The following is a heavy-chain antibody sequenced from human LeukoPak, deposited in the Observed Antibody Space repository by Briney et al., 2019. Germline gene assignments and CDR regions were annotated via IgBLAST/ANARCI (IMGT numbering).Heavy chain of an antibody. V-gene: IGHV3-7*01. CDR1: GFTFSTYW. CDR3: ARVHLNTVTTRHFDY. D-gene: IGHD4-17*01. Sequence: PGGSLRLSCAASGFTFSTYWMSWVRQAPGKGLEWVAVIKQDGTEKYYVDSVKGRFTISRDNAKNSLYLQMNSLRAEDTAVYYCARVHLNTVTTRHFDYWGQGTLVTVSS. J-gene: IGHJ4*02. CDR2: IKQDGTEK.